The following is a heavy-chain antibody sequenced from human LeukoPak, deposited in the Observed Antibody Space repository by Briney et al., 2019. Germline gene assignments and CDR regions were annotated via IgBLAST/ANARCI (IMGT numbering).Heavy chain of an antibody. CDR1: GFTFNNYA. V-gene: IGHV3-23*01. CDR2: ISGGGGST. D-gene: IGHD6-13*01. J-gene: IGHJ3*01. CDR3: AVTGYSSRSPNV. Sequence: GGSLRLSCAGSGFTFNNYAMHWVRQAPGKGLEWVSAISGGGGSTYYADSVKGRFTISRDNSKNTLFLQMNSLRADDTAVYYCAVTGYSSRSPNVWGQGTMVTVSS.